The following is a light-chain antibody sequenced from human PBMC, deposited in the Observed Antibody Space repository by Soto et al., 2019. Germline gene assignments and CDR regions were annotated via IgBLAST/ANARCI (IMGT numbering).Light chain of an antibody. CDR2: TAS. J-gene: IGKJ1*01. CDR1: QRISTY. Sequence: DIQLTQAPSSLSASVGDRLTITCRASQRISTYLNWYQQKPGKAPELLIYTASSLESGVPSRFSGSGSGTDFTLTISSIQPEDLATYYCHQHDNTPWTFGQGTKVEIK. V-gene: IGKV1-39*01. CDR3: HQHDNTPWT.